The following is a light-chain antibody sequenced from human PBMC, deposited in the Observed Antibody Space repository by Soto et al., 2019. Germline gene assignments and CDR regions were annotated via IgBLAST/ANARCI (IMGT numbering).Light chain of an antibody. Sequence: QSVLTQPPSVSGSPGQSITISCTGTSSDVGGYNYVSWYQQHPGKAPKLMIYEVSNRPSGVSNRFSGSKSGNTASLTISGLQAEDEADYYCSSYTSSSTSFGTGTKLTVL. J-gene: IGLJ1*01. CDR2: EVS. CDR1: SSDVGGYNY. V-gene: IGLV2-14*01. CDR3: SSYTSSSTS.